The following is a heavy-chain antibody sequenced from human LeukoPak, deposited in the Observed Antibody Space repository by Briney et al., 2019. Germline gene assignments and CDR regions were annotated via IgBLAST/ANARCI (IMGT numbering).Heavy chain of an antibody. V-gene: IGHV3-23*01. Sequence: GGSLRLSCAASGFTFSSYAMSWVRQAPGKGLEWVSAISGSGGSTYYADSVKGRFTISRGNSKNTLYLQMNSLRAEDTAVYYCAKYEYYYDSSGYPDSYYFDYWGQGTLVTVSS. D-gene: IGHD3-22*01. CDR3: AKYEYYYDSSGYPDSYYFDY. J-gene: IGHJ4*02. CDR1: GFTFSSYA. CDR2: ISGSGGST.